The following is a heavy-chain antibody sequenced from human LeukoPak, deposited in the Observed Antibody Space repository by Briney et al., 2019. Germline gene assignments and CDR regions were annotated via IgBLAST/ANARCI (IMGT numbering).Heavy chain of an antibody. CDR3: ARGTSRTSPLSGYYRGYFDY. J-gene: IGHJ4*02. CDR2: TYAGGMT. V-gene: IGHV3-66*02. D-gene: IGHD3-3*01. Sequence: GGSLRLSCAASGFTVNTNYMTWVRQAPGKGLDLVSITYAGGMTYYADSVKGRFTISRDNSKNVLYLQMNSLRAADTAVYYCARGTSRTSPLSGYYRGYFDYWGQGTLVTVSS. CDR1: GFTVNTNY.